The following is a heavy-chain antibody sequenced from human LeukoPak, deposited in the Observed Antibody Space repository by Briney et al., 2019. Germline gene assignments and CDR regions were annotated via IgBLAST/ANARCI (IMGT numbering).Heavy chain of an antibody. D-gene: IGHD3-10*01. Sequence: PSETLSLTCTVSGASISSYYWSWIRQPAGKALEWIGRIYVTGSTTYNPSLKSRVTISVDTSKNQFSLNLSSVTAADTAMYYCARASGGDGSGSLWGQGTLVTVSS. J-gene: IGHJ4*02. CDR1: GASISSYY. CDR3: ARASGGDGSGSL. CDR2: IYVTGST. V-gene: IGHV4-4*07.